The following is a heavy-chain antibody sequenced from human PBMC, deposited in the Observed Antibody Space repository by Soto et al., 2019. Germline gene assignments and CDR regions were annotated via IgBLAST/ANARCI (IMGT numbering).Heavy chain of an antibody. D-gene: IGHD1-20*01. J-gene: IGHJ5*01. CDR3: ARSDVYNFNWLYS. Sequence: QVQLVQSGAEVKTPGASVKVSCKASGYTFASYDINWVRQAPGQGLEWMGWMNPNSGNTGYAQKFQGRLTMTRDTALSIAHMELSSLRNEDTAVYYCARSDVYNFNWLYSWGQGTLVTVSA. V-gene: IGHV1-8*01. CDR2: MNPNSGNT. CDR1: GYTFASYD.